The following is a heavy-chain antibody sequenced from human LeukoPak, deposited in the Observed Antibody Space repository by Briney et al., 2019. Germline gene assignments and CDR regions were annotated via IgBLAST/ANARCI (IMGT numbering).Heavy chain of an antibody. CDR1: GCSISSYY. CDR2: IYTSGST. V-gene: IGHV4-4*07. J-gene: IGHJ4*02. Sequence: SETLSLTCTVSGCSISSYYWSWIRQPAGKELEWIWRIYTSGSTNYNPSLKSRVTIPVDKSRNQCSLKLSAVTAADTVVYYGARARYGSGSLERFDYWGQGTLVTVSS. D-gene: IGHD3-10*01. CDR3: ARARYGSGSLERFDY.